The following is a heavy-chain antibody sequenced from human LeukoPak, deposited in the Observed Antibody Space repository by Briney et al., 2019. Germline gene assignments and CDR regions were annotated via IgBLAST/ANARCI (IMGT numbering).Heavy chain of an antibody. Sequence: GASVKVSCKASGYTFTSYAMHWVRQAPGQRLEWMGWINAGNGNTKYSQKFQGRVTITRDTSASTAYMELSSLRSEDTAVYYCARRAAAGTASGFDPWGQGTLVTVSS. D-gene: IGHD6-13*01. CDR3: ARRAAAGTASGFDP. J-gene: IGHJ5*02. V-gene: IGHV1-3*01. CDR2: INAGNGNT. CDR1: GYTFTSYA.